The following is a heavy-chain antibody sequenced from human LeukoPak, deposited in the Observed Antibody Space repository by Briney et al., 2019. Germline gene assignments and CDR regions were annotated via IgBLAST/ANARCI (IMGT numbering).Heavy chain of an antibody. J-gene: IGHJ4*02. CDR1: GFPFINFA. CDR3: AKGAGYNAVRCVDY. V-gene: IGHV3-23*01. Sequence: GSLRLSFAAPGFPFINFAMNWVPQAPGKGLEWVSVFTGSAGSTYYADPLKGRFTISRDNSKNTLYLQMDSLRAEDTAVYFCAKGAGYNAVRCVDYWGQGTLVTVSS. CDR2: FTGSAGST. D-gene: IGHD5-24*01.